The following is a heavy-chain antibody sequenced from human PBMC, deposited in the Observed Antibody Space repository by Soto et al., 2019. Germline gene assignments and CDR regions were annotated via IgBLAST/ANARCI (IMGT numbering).Heavy chain of an antibody. CDR1: GGSITTGGYY. V-gene: IGHV4-31*03. CDR3: ARRLDDTPETFVTWFAP. Sequence: QVQLQESGPGLVKPSQPLSLTCTVSGGSITTGGYYWGWIRHLPGEGLEWIGHIFYTGTAYYNPSLRCRVTLSIYTSANQFSLQMYSVSAADTAMYYCARRLDDTPETFVTWFAPWGQGILVTVAS. D-gene: IGHD2-15*01. J-gene: IGHJ5*02. CDR2: IFYTGTA.